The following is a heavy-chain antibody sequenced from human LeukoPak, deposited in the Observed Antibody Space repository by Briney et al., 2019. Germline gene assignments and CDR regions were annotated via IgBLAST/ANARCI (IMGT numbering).Heavy chain of an antibody. J-gene: IGHJ4*02. D-gene: IGHD3-22*01. Sequence: GGSLTLSCAASGFTVSSNYMSWVRQAPGKGLEWVSVIYSGGSTYYADYVKGRFTISRDNSKNTLYLQMNSLRGEDTTVYYCARGGSGYYYHFDYWGQGTLLTVSS. CDR1: GFTVSSNY. V-gene: IGHV3-53*01. CDR2: IYSGGST. CDR3: ARGGSGYYYHFDY.